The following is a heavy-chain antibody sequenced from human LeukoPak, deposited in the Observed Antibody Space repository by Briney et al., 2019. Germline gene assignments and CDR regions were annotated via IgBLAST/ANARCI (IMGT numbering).Heavy chain of an antibody. V-gene: IGHV7-4-1*02. CDR2: INTNTGNP. Sequence: ASVKVSCKASGYTFTSYAMNWVRQAPGQGLEWMGWINTNTGNPTYAQGFTGRFVFSLDTSVSTAYLQISSLKAEDTAVYYCASTPYCSGGSCYSGGYYYGMDVWGQGTTVTVSS. D-gene: IGHD2-15*01. CDR3: ASTPYCSGGSCYSGGYYYGMDV. J-gene: IGHJ6*02. CDR1: GYTFTSYA.